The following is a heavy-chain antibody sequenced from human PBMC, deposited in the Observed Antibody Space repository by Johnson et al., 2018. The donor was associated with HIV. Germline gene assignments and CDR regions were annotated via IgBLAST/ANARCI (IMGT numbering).Heavy chain of an antibody. Sequence: VQLVESGGDLVQPGRSLRLSCIGSGFTFPDYGISWFRQAPGKGPEWVGLIRNKGYGGTTEYAASVKGRFTISRDDSKSIAYLQMNSLKIEDTGTYYCSREKEIGVVIAHRGAFDIWGQGTMVTVSS. J-gene: IGHJ3*02. CDR2: IRNKGYGGTT. D-gene: IGHD2-21*01. CDR3: SREKEIGVVIAHRGAFDI. V-gene: IGHV3-49*03. CDR1: GFTFPDYG.